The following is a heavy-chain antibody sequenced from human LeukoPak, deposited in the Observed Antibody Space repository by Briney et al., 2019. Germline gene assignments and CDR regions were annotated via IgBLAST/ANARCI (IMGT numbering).Heavy chain of an antibody. CDR3: AREGVGYDYVWGSFFDY. CDR1: GFTFSSYS. CDR2: ISSSSSYI. V-gene: IGHV3-21*01. J-gene: IGHJ4*02. D-gene: IGHD3-16*01. Sequence: GGSLRLSCAASGFTFSSYSMNRVRQAPGKGLEWVSSISSSSSYIYYADSVKGRFTISRDNAKNSLYLQMNSLRAEDTAVYYCAREGVGYDYVWGSFFDYWGQGTLVTVSS.